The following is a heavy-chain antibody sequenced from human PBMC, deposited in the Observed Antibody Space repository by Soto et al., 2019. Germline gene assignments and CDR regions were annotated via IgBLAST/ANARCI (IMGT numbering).Heavy chain of an antibody. Sequence: GGSLRLSCAASGFTFSIYGMHWFRQAPGKGLEWVAVISYDGSNKYYADSVKGRFTISRDNSKNTLYLQMNSLRAEDTAVYYCAKPGDYGDYFDYWGQGTLVTVSS. D-gene: IGHD3-16*01. J-gene: IGHJ4*02. V-gene: IGHV3-30*18. CDR3: AKPGDYGDYFDY. CDR2: ISYDGSNK. CDR1: GFTFSIYG.